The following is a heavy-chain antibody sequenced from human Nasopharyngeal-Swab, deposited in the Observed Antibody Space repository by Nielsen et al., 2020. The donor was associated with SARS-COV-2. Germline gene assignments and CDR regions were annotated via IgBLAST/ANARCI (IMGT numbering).Heavy chain of an antibody. V-gene: IGHV1-18*01. D-gene: IGHD3-10*02. CDR2: ISAYNGNT. CDR1: GYTFTSYG. J-gene: IGHJ5*02. Sequence: ASAKVSCKASGYTFTSYGISWVRQDPGQGLEWMGWISAYNGNTNYAQKLQGRVTMTTDTSTSTAYMELRSLRSDDTAVYYCARLSIFGYNWFDPRGQGTLVTVSS. CDR3: ARLSIFGYNWFDP.